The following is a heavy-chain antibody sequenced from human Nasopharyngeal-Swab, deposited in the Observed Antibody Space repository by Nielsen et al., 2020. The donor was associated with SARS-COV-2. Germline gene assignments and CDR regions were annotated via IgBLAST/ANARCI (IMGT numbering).Heavy chain of an antibody. CDR2: IYFSGST. D-gene: IGHD2-2*01. J-gene: IGHJ6*03. V-gene: IGHV4-39*01. CDR3: ARLVGYCSSTSCYAGVGHYYYYYMDV. Sequence: WIRKPPGKGLEWFGSIYFSGSTYYNPSLKSRVTISVDTSKNQFSLKLSSVTAADTAVYYCARLVGYCSSTSCYAGVGHYYYYYMDVWGKGTTVTVSS.